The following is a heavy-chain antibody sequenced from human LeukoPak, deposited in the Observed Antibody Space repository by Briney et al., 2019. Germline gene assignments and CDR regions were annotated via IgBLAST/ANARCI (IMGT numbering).Heavy chain of an antibody. D-gene: IGHD7-27*01. CDR1: GVTLSTYA. V-gene: IGHV3-23*01. CDR2: ISSSSSGDNT. CDR3: AKDGGLWVSAHWGDS. Sequence: AGGSLRLSCAASGVTLSTYAMSWARQAPGKGLEWVSGISSSSSGDNTYYADSVKGRFTVSRDNSKNTLFLQMNSLRAEDTAVYYCAKDGGLWVSAHWGDSWGRGTLVTVSS. J-gene: IGHJ4*02.